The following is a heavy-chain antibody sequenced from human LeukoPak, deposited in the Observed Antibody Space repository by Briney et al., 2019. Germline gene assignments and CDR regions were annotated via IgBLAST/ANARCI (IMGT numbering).Heavy chain of an antibody. CDR1: GYTFISYY. D-gene: IGHD3-22*01. J-gene: IGHJ4*02. V-gene: IGHV1-46*01. Sequence: ASVKVSCKASGYTFISYYMHWVRQAPGQGLEWVGVINPTGGSTRYAEKFQDRVTLTRDTSTSTVYMELSSLRSEDTAVYYCARASYSSGSFDYWGQGSLVTASP. CDR3: ARASYSSGSFDY. CDR2: INPTGGST.